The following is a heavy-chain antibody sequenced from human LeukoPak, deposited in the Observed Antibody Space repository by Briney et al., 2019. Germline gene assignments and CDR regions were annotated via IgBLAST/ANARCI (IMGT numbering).Heavy chain of an antibody. J-gene: IGHJ3*02. CDR2: INPSGGST. CDR3: ARVTVTRRDPFDI. V-gene: IGHV1-46*01. D-gene: IGHD4-17*01. Sequence: ASVKVSCKASGYTFTSYYMHWVRQAPGQGLEWMGLINPSGGSTSYAQKFQGRVTMTRDTSTSTVYMELSSLRSEDTAVYYCARVTVTRRDPFDIWGQGTMVTVSS. CDR1: GYTFTSYY.